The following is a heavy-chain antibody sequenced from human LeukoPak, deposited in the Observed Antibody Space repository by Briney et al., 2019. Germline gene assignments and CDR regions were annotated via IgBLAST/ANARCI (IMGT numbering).Heavy chain of an antibody. CDR3: ARDDADSAYADGDY. Sequence: SVKVSCKASGGIFSSYTISWVRQAPGQGLEWMGRIIPLLGIANYAQKFQGSVTIIADKSTSTAYMELSSLRSEDTAVYYCARDDADSAYADGDYWGQGTLVTVSS. D-gene: IGHD5-12*01. V-gene: IGHV1-69*04. CDR2: IIPLLGIA. J-gene: IGHJ4*02. CDR1: GGIFSSYT.